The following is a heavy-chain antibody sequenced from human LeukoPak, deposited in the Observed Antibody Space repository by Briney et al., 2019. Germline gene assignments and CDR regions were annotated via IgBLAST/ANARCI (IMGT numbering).Heavy chain of an antibody. CDR1: GGSISSGSYY. J-gene: IGHJ4*02. D-gene: IGHD2-2*03. CDR2: IYTSGST. V-gene: IGHV4-61*02. Sequence: PSETLSLTCTVSGGSISSGSYYWSWIRQPAGKGLEWMGRIYTSGSTNYNPSLKSRVTISVDTSKNQFSLKLSSVTAADTAVYYCASGSYYFDYWGQGTLVTVSS. CDR3: ASGSYYFDY.